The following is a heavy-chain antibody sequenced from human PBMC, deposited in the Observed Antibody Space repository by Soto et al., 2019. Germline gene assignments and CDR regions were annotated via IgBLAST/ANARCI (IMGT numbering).Heavy chain of an antibody. Sequence: QVQLVQSGAEVKEPGASVKVSCKASGYSFTSYGISWVRQAPGQGLEWMGWISTYNGNTNYAQKLQVRVTMTTDTSTNTAYMKLLSLRSDDTAMYYCARSCPGRTCYFIYWGQGTLVAVSS. J-gene: IGHJ4*02. D-gene: IGHD2-8*02. V-gene: IGHV1-18*01. CDR1: GYSFTSYG. CDR2: ISTYNGNT. CDR3: ARSCPGRTCYFIY.